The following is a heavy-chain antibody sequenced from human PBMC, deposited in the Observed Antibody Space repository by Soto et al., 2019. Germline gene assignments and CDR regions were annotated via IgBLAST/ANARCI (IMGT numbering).Heavy chain of an antibody. Sequence: EVQLVDSGGGLVKPGGSLRLSCAASGFTFTSYSMNWVRQAPGKGLEWVSSIGGSGRDIYYADSVKGRFTISRDNAKNSLYLQRNSLRAEDTAVYYCAREVGGSYGAGSYYTGNWFDPWGQGTLVTVSS. V-gene: IGHV3-21*01. CDR1: GFTFTSYS. CDR2: IGGSGRDI. J-gene: IGHJ5*02. CDR3: AREVGGSYGAGSYYTGNWFDP. D-gene: IGHD3-10*01.